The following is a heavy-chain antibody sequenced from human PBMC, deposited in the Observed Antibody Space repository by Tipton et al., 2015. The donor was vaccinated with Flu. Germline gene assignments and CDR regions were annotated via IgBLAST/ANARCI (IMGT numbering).Heavy chain of an antibody. J-gene: IGHJ6*02. D-gene: IGHD3-10*01. V-gene: IGHV4-31*03. CDR2: IYYSGST. CDR3: ARDQGFGDGLSYDYYALGV. Sequence: TLSLTCTVSGGSISSGGAYWSWIRQRPGKGLEWIGGIYYSGSTYYNPSLESRLTISVDTSKSQFPLKVKSVTAADAAVYYCARDQGFGDGLSYDYYALGVWGQGTPVTVSS. CDR1: GGSISSGGAY.